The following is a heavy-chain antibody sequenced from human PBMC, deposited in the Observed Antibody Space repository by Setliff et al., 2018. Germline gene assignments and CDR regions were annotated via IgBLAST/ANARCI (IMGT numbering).Heavy chain of an antibody. V-gene: IGHV3-15*01. D-gene: IGHD1-1*01. J-gene: IGHJ6*03. CDR3: TSAKLERRTGHHYYMDV. CDR1: GLTFSHAW. Sequence: PGGSLRLSCAASGLTFSHAWMTWVRQSPGKGLGWVGRIRSRNDGGTTDYAAPVKGRFTFSRDDSKNTLYLQMNNLKTEDTATYYCTSAKLERRTGHHYYMDVWGKGTTVTVSS. CDR2: IRSRNDGGTT.